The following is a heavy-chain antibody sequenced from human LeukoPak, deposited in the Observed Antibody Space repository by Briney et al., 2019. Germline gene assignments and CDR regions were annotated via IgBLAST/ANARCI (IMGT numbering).Heavy chain of an antibody. D-gene: IGHD1-14*01. J-gene: IGHJ3*02. CDR1: GGSISSSSYY. Sequence: PSETLSLTCTVSGGSISSSSYYWGWIRQPPGKGLERLGGIYYSGRTYYNPSLKSRVTISVDTSKNQFSLKLSSVTAADTAVYYCARTLTGAFDIWGQGTMVTVSS. V-gene: IGHV4-39*01. CDR2: IYYSGRT. CDR3: ARTLTGAFDI.